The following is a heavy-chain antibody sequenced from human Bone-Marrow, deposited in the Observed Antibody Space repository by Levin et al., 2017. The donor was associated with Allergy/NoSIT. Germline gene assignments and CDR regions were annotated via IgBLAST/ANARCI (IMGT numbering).Heavy chain of an antibody. CDR3: ARVYSNGIYYYYGMDV. Sequence: GGSLRLSCAASGFTFSSYGMHWVRQAPGKGLEWVAVIWYDGSNKYYADSVKGRFTISRDNSKNTLYLQMNSLRAEDTAVYYCARVYSNGIYYYYGMDVWGQGTTVTVSS. J-gene: IGHJ6*02. CDR2: IWYDGSNK. CDR1: GFTFSSYG. D-gene: IGHD4-11*01. V-gene: IGHV3-33*01.